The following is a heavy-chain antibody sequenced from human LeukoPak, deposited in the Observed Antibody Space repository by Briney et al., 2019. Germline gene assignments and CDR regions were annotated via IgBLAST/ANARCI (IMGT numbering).Heavy chain of an antibody. CDR3: AKTEALKAVVGYWYFDL. D-gene: IGHD6-19*01. J-gene: IGHJ2*01. CDR2: ISWNSGST. V-gene: IGHV3-9*01. Sequence: PGGSLRLSCAASGFTFDDYAMHWVRQAPGKGLEWVSGISWNSGSTGYADSVKGRFTISRDNAKNFLYLQMNSLRVEDTALHYCAKTEALKAVVGYWYFDLWGRGTRVTVSS. CDR1: GFTFDDYA.